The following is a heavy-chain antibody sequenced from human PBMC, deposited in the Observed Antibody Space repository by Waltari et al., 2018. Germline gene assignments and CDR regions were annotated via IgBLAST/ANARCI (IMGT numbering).Heavy chain of an antibody. Sequence: EVRLIESGGGSVQSGGSQRLSCAASGFTFSNYAMTWVRQPPGRGLEWVSSISVTGGITYYADSMKGRFTISRDNSKDILYLQMTGLRAEDTALYYCVKTTTVDYPLLDFWGQGTLVTVSS. D-gene: IGHD4-17*01. CDR3: VKTTTVDYPLLDF. V-gene: IGHV3-23*01. J-gene: IGHJ4*02. CDR2: ISVTGGIT. CDR1: GFTFSNYA.